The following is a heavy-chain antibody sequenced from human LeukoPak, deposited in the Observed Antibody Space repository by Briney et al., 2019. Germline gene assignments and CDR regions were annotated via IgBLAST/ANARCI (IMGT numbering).Heavy chain of an antibody. V-gene: IGHV3-66*01. D-gene: IGHD5-18*01. J-gene: IGHJ6*02. CDR1: GFTVNSNF. CDR3: VRERYSRSHTFQYDGMDV. CDR2: FYAGGDT. Sequence: GGSLRLSCVVSGFTVNSNFMSWVRQAPGKGLEWVSIFYAGGDTYYADSVQGRFTISRDNSKNTVYLQMNSLRVEDSAIYFCVRERYSRSHTFQYDGMDVWGQGTTVIVSS.